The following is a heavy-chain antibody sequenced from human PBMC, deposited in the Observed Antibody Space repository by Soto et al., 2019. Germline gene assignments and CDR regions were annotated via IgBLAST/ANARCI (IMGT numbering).Heavy chain of an antibody. Sequence: QGQLMESGGGVVLPGRSLRLSCAASGLPFSGYAMHWVRQAPGKGLEWVAAISHDASGTFYADSVKGRFTISRDDSKKMLVLQRNSLGPADTAVYRGAGVGYGVSLGQGFDPWGQGTLVTVSS. D-gene: IGHD3-16*01. CDR1: GLPFSGYA. V-gene: IGHV3-30-3*01. CDR2: ISHDASGT. CDR3: AGVGYGVSLGQGFDP. J-gene: IGHJ5*02.